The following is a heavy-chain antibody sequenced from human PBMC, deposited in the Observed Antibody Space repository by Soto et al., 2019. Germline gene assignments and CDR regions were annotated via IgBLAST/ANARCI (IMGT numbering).Heavy chain of an antibody. Sequence: GSLRLSCAASGFTFSSYGMHWVRQAPGKGLEWVAVISYDGSNKYYADSVKGRFTISRDNSKNTLYLQMNSLRAEDTAVYYCAKVCYSNYALDYWGQGTLVTVSS. CDR1: GFTFSSYG. J-gene: IGHJ4*02. CDR2: ISYDGSNK. V-gene: IGHV3-30*18. CDR3: AKVCYSNYALDY. D-gene: IGHD4-4*01.